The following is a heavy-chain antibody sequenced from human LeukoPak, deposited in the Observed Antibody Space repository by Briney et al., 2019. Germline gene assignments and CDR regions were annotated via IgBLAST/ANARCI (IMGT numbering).Heavy chain of an antibody. CDR2: IYYSGST. CDR1: GGSISSYY. Sequence: PSETLSLTCTVSGGSISSYYWSWIRQPPGKGLEWIGYIYYSGSTNYNPSLKSRVTISVDTSRSQFSLKLSSVTAADTAVYYSARTSRLGELSVDYWGQGTLVTVSS. CDR3: ARTSRLGELSVDY. V-gene: IGHV4-59*01. D-gene: IGHD3-16*02. J-gene: IGHJ4*02.